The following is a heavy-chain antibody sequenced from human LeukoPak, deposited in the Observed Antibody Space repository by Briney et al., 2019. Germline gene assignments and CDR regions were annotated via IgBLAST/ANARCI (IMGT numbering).Heavy chain of an antibody. CDR3: AKARGFAEFDY. V-gene: IGHV3-23*01. Sequence: PGGSLRLSCAASGFTFSGHGMRWVRQAPGKGLDWVPAISGSGDTTYYADSVKGRFTISRDNSKNTLYLQMNSLRAEDTALYFCAKARGFAEFDYWGQGTLVTVSS. J-gene: IGHJ4*02. CDR1: GFTFSGHG. D-gene: IGHD3-10*01. CDR2: ISGSGDTT.